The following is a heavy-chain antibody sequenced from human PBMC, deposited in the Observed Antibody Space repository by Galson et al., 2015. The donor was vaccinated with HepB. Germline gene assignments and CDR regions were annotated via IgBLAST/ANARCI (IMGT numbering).Heavy chain of an antibody. J-gene: IGHJ5*02. D-gene: IGHD3-10*01. CDR1: GFTFSSYA. Sequence: SLRLSCAASGFTFSSYAMHWVRQAPGKGLEWVAVISYDGSNKYYADSVKGRFTISRDNSKNTLYLQMNSLRAEDTAVYYCARDARYYGSGSPGTGWFDPWGQGTLVTVSS. CDR2: ISYDGSNK. V-gene: IGHV3-30-3*01. CDR3: ARDARYYGSGSPGTGWFDP.